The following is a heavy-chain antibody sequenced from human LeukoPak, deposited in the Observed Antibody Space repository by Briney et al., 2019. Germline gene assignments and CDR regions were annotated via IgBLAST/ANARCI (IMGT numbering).Heavy chain of an antibody. CDR1: GGSFTGYY. CDR2: ISHRGST. D-gene: IGHD5-18*01. J-gene: IGHJ4*02. V-gene: IGHV4-34*01. Sequence: SETLSLTCAVYGGSFTGYYWSWIRQPPGKGLEWIGEISHRGSTNYNPSLKSRVTISVYTSKNQFSLRLSSVTAADTAVYYCARTAYTYGYKYYFDYWGQGTLVTVSS. CDR3: ARTAYTYGYKYYFDY.